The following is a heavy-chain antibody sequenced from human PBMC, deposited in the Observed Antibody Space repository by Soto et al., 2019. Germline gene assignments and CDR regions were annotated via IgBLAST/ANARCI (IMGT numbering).Heavy chain of an antibody. CDR3: AKKVNSGPGSQYFDY. J-gene: IGHJ4*02. Sequence: GGSLRLSCAASGFTFSSYSMGWVRQAPGKGLEWVSGFRTSGDGGTTYYADSVKGRFTISRDNSKNMLFLQMNSLRAEDTAIYYCAKKVNSGPGSQYFDYWGQGTLVTVSS. D-gene: IGHD3-10*01. V-gene: IGHV3-23*01. CDR2: FRTSGDGGTT. CDR1: GFTFSSYS.